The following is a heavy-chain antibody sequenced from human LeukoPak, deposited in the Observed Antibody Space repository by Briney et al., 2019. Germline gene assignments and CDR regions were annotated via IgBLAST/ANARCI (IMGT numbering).Heavy chain of an antibody. D-gene: IGHD3-10*01. V-gene: IGHV4-59*12. CDR1: GGSISSYY. J-gene: IGHJ4*02. Sequence: PSETLSLTCTVSGGSISSYYWSWIRQPPGKGLEWIGYIYYSGSTNYNPSLKSRVTISVDTSKNQFSLKLSSVTAADTAVYYCAIAHGSGSSSLDYWGQGTLVTVSS. CDR3: AIAHGSGSSSLDY. CDR2: IYYSGST.